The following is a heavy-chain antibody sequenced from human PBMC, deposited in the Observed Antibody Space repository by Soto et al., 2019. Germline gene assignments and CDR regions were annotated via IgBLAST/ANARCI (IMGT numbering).Heavy chain of an antibody. CDR2: MGSNRGGI. CDR3: AKCLSEGYFDY. Sequence: EVQLVESGGGLVQPGRTLRLSCAASGFTFDDSAMHWVRQPPGKGLGWVTGMGSNRGGIGCADAVKGRFTTSRGNAKKSLYLHMTSLSAEDTALYYFAKCLSEGYFDYWGQGTLVTVSS. V-gene: IGHV3-9*01. J-gene: IGHJ4*02. CDR1: GFTFDDSA.